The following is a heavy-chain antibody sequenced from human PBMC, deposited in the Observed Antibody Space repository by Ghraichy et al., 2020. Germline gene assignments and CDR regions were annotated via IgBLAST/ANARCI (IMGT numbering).Heavy chain of an antibody. CDR1: GFTFSTYA. J-gene: IGHJ4*02. V-gene: IGHV3-23*01. CDR3: AKDGPGVLYGDYNY. D-gene: IGHD4-17*01. Sequence: GESLNISCAASGFTFSTYAMSWVRQAPGKGLEWVSSISGSGGSTFYVDSVKGRFTISRDNSKNTLYLQMNSLRAEDTAVYYCAKDGPGVLYGDYNYWGQGTLVTVSS. CDR2: ISGSGGST.